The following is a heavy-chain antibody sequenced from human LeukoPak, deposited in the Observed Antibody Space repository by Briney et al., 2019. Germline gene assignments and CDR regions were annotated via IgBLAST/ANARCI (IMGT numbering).Heavy chain of an antibody. D-gene: IGHD1-26*01. V-gene: IGHV1-18*01. CDR2: ISVYNGNT. CDR3: ARDAVVGATLRGAFFYWFDP. J-gene: IGHJ5*02. CDR1: GYSFTDFG. Sequence: GASVKVSCKASGYSFTDFGISWVRQAPGQGLEWLGWISVYNGNTNYAQKVQGRVTMTTDTPTSTAYMELRNLRSDDTAVYYCARDAVVGATLRGAFFYWFDPWDQGTQVTVSS.